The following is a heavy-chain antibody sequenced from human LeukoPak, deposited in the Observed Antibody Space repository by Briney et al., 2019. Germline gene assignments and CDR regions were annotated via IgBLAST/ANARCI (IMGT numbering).Heavy chain of an antibody. CDR2: IGGSGGGR. J-gene: IGHJ4*02. Sequence: PGGSLRLSCAAAGFTFSNYAMSWVRQAPGKGLECVSTIGGSGGGRDYADSVKGRFTISRDNSRNTLFLQMNSLRAEDTAVYYCARNRGYSSSSYFDYWGQGTLVTVSS. CDR3: ARNRGYSSSSYFDY. D-gene: IGHD6-13*01. CDR1: GFTFSNYA. V-gene: IGHV3-23*01.